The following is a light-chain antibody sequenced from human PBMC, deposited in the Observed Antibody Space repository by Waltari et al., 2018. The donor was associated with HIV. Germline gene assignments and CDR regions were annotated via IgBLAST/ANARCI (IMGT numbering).Light chain of an antibody. CDR3: AAWDATLKALL. CDR1: TSNIGSNS. V-gene: IGLV1-44*01. J-gene: IGLJ2*01. Sequence: QRVTISCSGNTSNIGSNSVFWYQHLPGTAPKLLIHRNDQRPSGVPDRFSGSKSGTSASLAISGLQSEDEGAYYCAAWDATLKALLFGGGTKLTVL. CDR2: RND.